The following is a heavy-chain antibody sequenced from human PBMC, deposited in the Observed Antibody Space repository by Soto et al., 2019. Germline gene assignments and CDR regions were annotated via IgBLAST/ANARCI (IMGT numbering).Heavy chain of an antibody. V-gene: IGHV4-34*01. D-gene: IGHD3-3*01. CDR1: GGSFSGYY. Sequence: ASETLSLTCAVYGGSFSGYYWSWIRQPPGKGLEWIGEINHSGSTNYNPSLKSRVTISVDTSKNQFSLKLSSVTAADTAVYYCARAPSPGITIFGRRYYYYMDVWGKGTTVTVSS. CDR2: INHSGST. CDR3: ARAPSPGITIFGRRYYYYMDV. J-gene: IGHJ6*03.